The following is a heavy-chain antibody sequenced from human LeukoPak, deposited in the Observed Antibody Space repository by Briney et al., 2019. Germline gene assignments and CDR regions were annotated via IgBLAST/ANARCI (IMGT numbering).Heavy chain of an antibody. Sequence: GGSLRLSCAASGFTFSSYAMSWVRQAPGKGLEWVSAISGSGGSTYYADSVKGRFTISRDNSKNTLYLQMNSLRAEDTAVYYCAKRPQLIGYTGWYFDLWGRGTLVTVSS. J-gene: IGHJ2*01. CDR3: AKRPQLIGYTGWYFDL. CDR2: ISGSGGST. V-gene: IGHV3-23*01. D-gene: IGHD1-1*01. CDR1: GFTFSSYA.